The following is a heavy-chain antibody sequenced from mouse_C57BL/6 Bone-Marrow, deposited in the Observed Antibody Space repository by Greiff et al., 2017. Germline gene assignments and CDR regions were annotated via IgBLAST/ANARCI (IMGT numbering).Heavy chain of an antibody. Sequence: EVKLVESGGDLVKPGGSLKLSCAASGFTFSSYGMSWVRQTPDKRLEWVATISSGRSYTYYPDSVKGRFTISTDNAKNTLYLQMSSLKSEDTAMYYCARHNVWGQGTLVTVSA. CDR2: ISSGRSYT. V-gene: IGHV5-6*01. CDR3: ARHNV. CDR1: GFTFSSYG. J-gene: IGHJ3*01.